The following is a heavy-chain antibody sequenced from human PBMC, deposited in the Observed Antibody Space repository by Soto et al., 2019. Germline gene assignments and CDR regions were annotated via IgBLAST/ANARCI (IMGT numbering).Heavy chain of an antibody. J-gene: IGHJ5*02. CDR2: ITGGGENT. V-gene: IGHV3-23*01. CDR1: GFTFSSYA. Sequence: EVQLLESGGGLVQPGGSLRLSCAASGFTFSSYAMSWVRQAPGKGLEWVSSITGGGENTHYADSVKGRFTISRDNSKNTLYLQMNSLRVDDTAVYHCAKGRIAVAAPFNWFDPWGQGTLVTVSS. D-gene: IGHD6-19*01. CDR3: AKGRIAVAAPFNWFDP.